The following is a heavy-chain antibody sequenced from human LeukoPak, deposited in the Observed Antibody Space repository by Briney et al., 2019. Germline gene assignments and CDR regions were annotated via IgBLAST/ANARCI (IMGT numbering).Heavy chain of an antibody. V-gene: IGHV3-23*01. D-gene: IGHD3-22*01. CDR1: GFTFSSYA. CDR2: ISGSGGST. CDR3: AKEFWGYYPSDFDY. Sequence: GGSLRLSCAASGFTFSSYAMSCVRQAPGEGLEWVSAISGSGGSTYYADSVKGLFTISRDNYKNTLYLQMNSLRDEATAVYYCAKEFWGYYPSDFDYWGQGTLVTVSS. J-gene: IGHJ4*02.